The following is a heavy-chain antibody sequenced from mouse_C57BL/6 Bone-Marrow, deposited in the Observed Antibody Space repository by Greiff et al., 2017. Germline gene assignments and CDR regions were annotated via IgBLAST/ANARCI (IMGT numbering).Heavy chain of an antibody. J-gene: IGHJ2*01. V-gene: IGHV3-6*01. CDR3: ARYYCGIDY. CDR2: ISYDGSN. Sequence: EVKLQESGPGLVKPSQSLSLTCSVTGYSITSGYYWNWIRQFPGNKLEWMGYISYDGSNNYNPSLKNRISITRDTSKNQFFLKLNSVTTEDTATYYCARYYCGIDYWGQGTTLTVSS. D-gene: IGHD1-1*01. CDR1: GYSITSGYY.